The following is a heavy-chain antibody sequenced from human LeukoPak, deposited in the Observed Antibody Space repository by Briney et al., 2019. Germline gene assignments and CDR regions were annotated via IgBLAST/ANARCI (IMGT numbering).Heavy chain of an antibody. D-gene: IGHD4/OR15-4a*01. V-gene: IGHV3-23*01. CDR3: AKPAKTDYVDY. CDR2: VSGSGGST. J-gene: IGHJ4*02. Sequence: GGSLRLSCAASGFSFSNYAMSWVRQAPGKGLEWVSAVSGSGGSTYYTDSVKGRFTISRDNSKNTLYLQMNSLRAEDTAVYYCAKPAKTDYVDYWGQGTLVTVSS. CDR1: GFSFSNYA.